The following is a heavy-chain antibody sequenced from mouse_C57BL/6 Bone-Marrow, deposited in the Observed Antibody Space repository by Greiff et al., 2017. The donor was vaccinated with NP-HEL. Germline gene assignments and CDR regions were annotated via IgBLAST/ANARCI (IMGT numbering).Heavy chain of an antibody. CDR3: TTPSTVVVTRYFDV. D-gene: IGHD1-1*01. V-gene: IGHV14-4*01. J-gene: IGHJ1*03. CDR2: IDPENGDT. Sequence: EVQLQQSGAELVRPGASVKLSCTASGFNIKDDYMHWVKQRPEQGLEWIGWIDPENGDTEYASKLQGKATITADTSSNTAYLQLSSLTSEDTAVYYCTTPSTVVVTRYFDVWGTGTTVTVSS. CDR1: GFNIKDDY.